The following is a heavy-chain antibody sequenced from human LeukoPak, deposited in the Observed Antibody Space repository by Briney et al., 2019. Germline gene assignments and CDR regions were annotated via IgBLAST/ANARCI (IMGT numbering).Heavy chain of an antibody. CDR3: ARVPVSGPGARFDY. CDR2: ISAYNVNT. J-gene: IGHJ4*02. V-gene: IGHV1-18*01. D-gene: IGHD4-11*01. CDR1: GYTFTSYG. Sequence: GASVKVSCKASGYTFTSYGISWARQAPGQGLEWMGWISAYNVNTNDAQKLQGRVTMTTDTSTTTAYMELRSLRSDDTAVYYCARVPVSGPGARFDYWGQGTLVTVSS.